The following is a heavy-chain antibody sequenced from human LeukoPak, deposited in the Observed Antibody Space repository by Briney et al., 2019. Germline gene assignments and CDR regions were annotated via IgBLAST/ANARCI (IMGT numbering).Heavy chain of an antibody. CDR1: GYTFTSDD. V-gene: IGHV1-8*03. D-gene: IGHD6-19*01. J-gene: IGHJ5*02. CDR3: ARSRTAYSSGLIKWLWFDP. Sequence: APVKVSCKASGYTFTSDDINWVRQATGQGLEWMGWMNPNSGNTGYAQKFQGRVTITRNTSLSTAYMGLSSLRSEDTAVYYCARSRTAYSSGLIKWLWFDPWGQGTLVTVSS. CDR2: MNPNSGNT.